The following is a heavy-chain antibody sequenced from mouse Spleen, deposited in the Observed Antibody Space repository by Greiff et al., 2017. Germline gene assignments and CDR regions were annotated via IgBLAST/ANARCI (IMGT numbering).Heavy chain of an antibody. CDR3: ARLWEDWYFDV. CDR1: GYSFTGYY. CDR2: INPSTGGT. Sequence: EVQLVESGPELVKPGASVKISCKASGYSFTGYYMNWVKQSPEKSLEWIGEINPSTGGTTYNQKFKAKATLTVDKSSSTAYMQLKSLTSEDSAVYYCARLWEDWYFDVWGTGTTVTVSS. D-gene: IGHD4-1*01. V-gene: IGHV1-42*01. J-gene: IGHJ1*03.